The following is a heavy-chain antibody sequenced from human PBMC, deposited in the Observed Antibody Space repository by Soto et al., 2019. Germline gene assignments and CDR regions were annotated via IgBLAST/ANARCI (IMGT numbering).Heavy chain of an antibody. CDR1: GGSISSGGYS. J-gene: IGHJ5*02. CDR3: ARSVFP. Sequence: PSETLSLTCAVSGGSISSGGYSWSWIRQPPGKGLEWIGYIYHRGSTYYNPSLKSRVTISVDRSKNQFSLKLSSVTAADTAVYYCARSVFPWGQGTLVTVSS. CDR2: IYHRGST. V-gene: IGHV4-30-2*01.